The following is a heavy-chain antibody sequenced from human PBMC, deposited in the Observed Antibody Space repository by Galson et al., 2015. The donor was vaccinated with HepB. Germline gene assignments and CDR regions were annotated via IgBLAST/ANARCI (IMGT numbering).Heavy chain of an antibody. Sequence: PLRLSCADSGFTFSSYDLHWVRQATGKGLEWVSAIGTAGDPYYPGSVKGRFTISRENANNSLYLQMNSLRAGDTAVYYCARRGSRDAFDIWGQGTMVTVSS. V-gene: IGHV3-13*05. CDR3: ARRGSRDAFDI. J-gene: IGHJ3*02. CDR2: IGTAGDP. D-gene: IGHD6-13*01. CDR1: GFTFSSYD.